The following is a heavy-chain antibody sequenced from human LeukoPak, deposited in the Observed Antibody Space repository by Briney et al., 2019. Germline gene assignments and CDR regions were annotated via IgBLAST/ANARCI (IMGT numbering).Heavy chain of an antibody. V-gene: IGHV3-21*01. J-gene: IGHJ3*02. Sequence: GGSLRLSCAASGFTFSSYSMNWVRQAPGKGLEWGSSISSSSSYIYYADSVKGRFTISRDNAKNSLYLQMNTLRAEDTAVYYCAKGRAIEAFDIWGQGTMVTVSS. CDR1: GFTFSSYS. D-gene: IGHD3-22*01. CDR2: ISSSSSYI. CDR3: AKGRAIEAFDI.